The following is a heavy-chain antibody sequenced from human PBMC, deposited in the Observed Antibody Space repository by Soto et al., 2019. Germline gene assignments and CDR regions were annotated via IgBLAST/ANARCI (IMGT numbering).Heavy chain of an antibody. Sequence: PGGSLRLSCAASGFTFSSYAMHWVRQAPGKGLEWVAVISYDGSNKYYADSVKGRFTISRDNSKNTLYLQMNSLRAEDTAVYYCAREEILHAHYGMDVWGQGTTVTVSS. CDR1: GFTFSSYA. V-gene: IGHV3-30-3*01. D-gene: IGHD2-15*01. CDR2: ISYDGSNK. J-gene: IGHJ6*02. CDR3: AREEILHAHYGMDV.